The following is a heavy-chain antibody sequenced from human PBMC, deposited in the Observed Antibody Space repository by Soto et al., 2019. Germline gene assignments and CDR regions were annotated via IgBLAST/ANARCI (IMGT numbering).Heavy chain of an antibody. Sequence: EAQLVESGGGLVEPGGSLRLSCEASGLTLNDYSMIWVRQAPGKGLEWVSSISRRSSYIYYADSVKGRFTVSRDNAKNLQYLQMNSLRAEDTALYYCVASSCHSTSCYFSGYFDPWGQGTLVTVSS. D-gene: IGHD2-2*01. V-gene: IGHV3-21*02. CDR2: ISRRSSYI. J-gene: IGHJ5*02. CDR1: GLTLNDYS. CDR3: VASSCHSTSCYFSGYFDP.